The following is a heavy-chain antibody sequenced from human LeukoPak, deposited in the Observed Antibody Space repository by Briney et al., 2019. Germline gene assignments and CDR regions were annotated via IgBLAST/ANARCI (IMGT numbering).Heavy chain of an antibody. Sequence: GGSLRLSCAVSGFTFSNYWMSWVRQAPGKGLEWVANIKEDGGEKYYVDSVKGRFTISRDNAKNSLSLQMDSLRAEDTAVYYCASGYGSDYWGQGTLVTVSS. CDR1: GFTFSNYW. V-gene: IGHV3-7*02. CDR2: IKEDGGEK. J-gene: IGHJ4*02. D-gene: IGHD1-1*01. CDR3: ASGYGSDY.